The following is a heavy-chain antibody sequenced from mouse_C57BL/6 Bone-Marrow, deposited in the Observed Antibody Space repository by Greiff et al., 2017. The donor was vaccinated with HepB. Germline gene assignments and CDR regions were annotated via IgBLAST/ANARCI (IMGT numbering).Heavy chain of an antibody. CDR2: IDPSDSYT. Sequence: VKLQQPGAELVMPGASVKLSCKASGYTFTSYWMHWVKQRPGQGLEWIGEIDPSDSYTNYNQKFKGKSTLTVDKSSSTAYMQLSSLTSEDSAVYYCATLYYAMDYWGQGTSVTVSS. J-gene: IGHJ4*01. V-gene: IGHV1-69*01. CDR3: ATLYYAMDY. CDR1: GYTFTSYW.